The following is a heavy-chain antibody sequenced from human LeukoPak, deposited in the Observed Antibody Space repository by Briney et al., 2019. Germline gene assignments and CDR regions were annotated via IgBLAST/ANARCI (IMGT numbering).Heavy chain of an antibody. V-gene: IGHV3-23*01. Sequence: QAGGSLRLSCAASGFTFSSYAMSWVRQAPGKGLEWVAAISGSGGSTYYADSVKGRFTISRDNSRNTLYLQMNSLRAEDTAVYYCARRDSSGWSTTDYWGQGTLVTVSS. J-gene: IGHJ4*02. CDR1: GFTFSSYA. CDR3: ARRDSSGWSTTDY. D-gene: IGHD6-19*01. CDR2: ISGSGGST.